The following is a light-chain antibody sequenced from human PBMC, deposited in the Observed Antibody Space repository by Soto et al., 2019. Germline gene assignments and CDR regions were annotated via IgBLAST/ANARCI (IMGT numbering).Light chain of an antibody. V-gene: IGLV2-14*01. CDR1: SSDVGGYNY. J-gene: IGLJ1*01. CDR2: DVS. CDR3: SSYRSSSTLGV. Sequence: QSVLTQPASVSGSPGQSITISCTGTSSDVGGYNYVSWYQQHPGKAPKVMIYDVSNRPSGVSDRFSGSKSGNTASLTISGLQAEDEADYYCSSYRSSSTLGVFGTGTKLTVL.